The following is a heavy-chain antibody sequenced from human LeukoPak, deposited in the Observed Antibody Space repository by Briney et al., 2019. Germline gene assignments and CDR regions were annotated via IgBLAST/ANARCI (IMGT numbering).Heavy chain of an antibody. Sequence: SQTLSLTCAISGYSVSSNSSAWNWISQSPSRDLECLGRTYYRSKWYNDYAVSVKSRITINPDTSKNQFSLQLNSVTPEDTAVYYCARDRVYYYGSGSILGNFDYWGQGTLVTVSS. CDR2: TYYRSKWYN. CDR3: ARDRVYYYGSGSILGNFDY. J-gene: IGHJ4*02. D-gene: IGHD3-10*01. CDR1: GYSVSSNSSA. V-gene: IGHV6-1*01.